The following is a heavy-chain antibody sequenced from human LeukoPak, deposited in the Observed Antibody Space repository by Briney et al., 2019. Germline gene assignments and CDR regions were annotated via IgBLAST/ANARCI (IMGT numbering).Heavy chain of an antibody. V-gene: IGHV3-48*04. CDR2: ITSPSSTI. CDR3: ARMDYYDTRAFDY. D-gene: IGHD3-22*01. Sequence: PGGSLRLSCAASGFTFSNYNMNWVRQAPGKGLEWVSYITSPSSTIYYADSVKGRFTISRDNAKNSLYLQMNSLRAEDTAVYYCARMDYYDTRAFDYWGQGTLVTVSS. CDR1: GFTFSNYN. J-gene: IGHJ4*02.